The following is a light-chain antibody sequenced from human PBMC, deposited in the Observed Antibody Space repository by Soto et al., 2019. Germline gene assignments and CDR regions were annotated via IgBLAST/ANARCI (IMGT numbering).Light chain of an antibody. CDR3: SSYTSSSIDV. J-gene: IGLJ1*01. CDR1: SSDVGGYNY. Sequence: QSVLTRPASVSGSPGQSITISCTGTSSDVGGYNYVSWYQQHPGKAPKLMIYEVSNRPSGVSNRFSGSKSGNTASLTISGLQAEDEADYYCSSYTSSSIDVFGTGTKVTVL. CDR2: EVS. V-gene: IGLV2-14*01.